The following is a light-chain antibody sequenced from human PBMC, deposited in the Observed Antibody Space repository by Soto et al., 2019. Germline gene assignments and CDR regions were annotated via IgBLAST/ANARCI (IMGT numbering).Light chain of an antibody. CDR3: QQLNSFPIP. J-gene: IGKJ3*01. Sequence: IQLTRSPSSLSASVGDRVTISCRASQGIANFLAWYQQKPGKAPKLLIYGASTLQSGVPSRFSGSGSGTDFTLTISSLGPEDFATYYCQQLNSFPIPFGPGTKVDIK. CDR2: GAS. V-gene: IGKV1-9*01. CDR1: QGIANF.